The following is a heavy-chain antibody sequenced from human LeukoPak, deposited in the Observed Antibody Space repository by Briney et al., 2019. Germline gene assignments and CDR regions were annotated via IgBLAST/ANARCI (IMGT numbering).Heavy chain of an antibody. CDR2: ISSSGTTI. D-gene: IGHD3-3*01. Sequence: GGSLRLSCAAPGFTFSSYSMNWVRQAPGKGLEWVSYISSSGTTIHYADSVKGRFTISRDNAKNSLYLQMNSLRAEDTAVYYCAEVPGFWNAWGQGTLVTVSS. CDR1: GFTFSSYS. V-gene: IGHV3-48*01. CDR3: AEVPGFWNA. J-gene: IGHJ5*02.